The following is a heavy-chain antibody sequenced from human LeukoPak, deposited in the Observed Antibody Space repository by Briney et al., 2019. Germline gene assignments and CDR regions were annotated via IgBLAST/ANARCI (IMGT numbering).Heavy chain of an antibody. Sequence: ASVKVSCKASGYTFTSYGISWVRQAPGQGLEWMGWISAYNGNTNYAQKLQGRVTMTTDTSTSTAYMELRSLRSDDTAVYYCARLRLRSHYYYYYGMDVWGQGTTVTVSS. CDR2: ISAYNGNT. V-gene: IGHV1-18*01. CDR1: GYTFTSYG. D-gene: IGHD5-12*01. J-gene: IGHJ6*02. CDR3: ARLRLRSHYYYYYGMDV.